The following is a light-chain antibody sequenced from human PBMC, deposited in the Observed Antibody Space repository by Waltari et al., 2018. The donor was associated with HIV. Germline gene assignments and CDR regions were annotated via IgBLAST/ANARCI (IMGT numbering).Light chain of an antibody. V-gene: IGKV1-27*01. CDR1: QGVNNY. CDR2: AAS. Sequence: QMTQSPSSLSASVGDRVTITCRASQGVNNYLAWYQQRPGTVPKLLIYAASTLRSGVPSRFSGSGSVTDFTLTISSLQPEDVATYYCQKYDGAPWTFGQGTKVEV. CDR3: QKYDGAPWT. J-gene: IGKJ1*01.